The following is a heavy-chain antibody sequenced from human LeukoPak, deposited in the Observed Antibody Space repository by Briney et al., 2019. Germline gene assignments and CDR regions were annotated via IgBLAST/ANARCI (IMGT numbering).Heavy chain of an antibody. V-gene: IGHV1-18*01. CDR3: ARGSPTVVTPHYYYYYYMDV. J-gene: IGHJ6*03. CDR1: GYTFTSYG. D-gene: IGHD4-23*01. CDR2: ISGYNGNT. Sequence: ASVKVSCKASGYTFTSYGITWVRQAPGQGLEWMGWISGYNGNTNYAQKFQGRVTITADKSTSTAYMELSSLRSEDTAVYYCARGSPTVVTPHYYYYYYMDVWGKGTTVTVSS.